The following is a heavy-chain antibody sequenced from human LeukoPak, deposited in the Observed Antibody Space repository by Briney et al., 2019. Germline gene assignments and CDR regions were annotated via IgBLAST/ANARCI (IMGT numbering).Heavy chain of an antibody. CDR1: GFTSSSYA. CDR3: AKDSEGATVDY. Sequence: GGSLRLSCAASGFTSSSYAMSWVRQAPGKGLEWVSAISGSGGSTYYADSVKGRFTISRNNSKNTLYLQMNSLRAEDTAVYYCAKDSEGATVDYWGQGTLVTVSS. CDR2: ISGSGGST. D-gene: IGHD1-26*01. J-gene: IGHJ4*02. V-gene: IGHV3-23*01.